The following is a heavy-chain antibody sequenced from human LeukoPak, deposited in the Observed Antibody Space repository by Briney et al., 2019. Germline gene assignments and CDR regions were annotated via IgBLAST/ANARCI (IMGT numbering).Heavy chain of an antibody. D-gene: IGHD3-9*01. J-gene: IGHJ4*02. CDR1: GFTFSNSA. Sequence: PGGSLRLSCAASGFTFSNSAMNWVRQVPGKGLEWVSSIDYDSSHIYYAASVRSRFTISRDNARNSVYLQMNSLRVEDTAVYYCARDPSRYLRVGHYGYWGQGTLVAVSS. V-gene: IGHV3-21*01. CDR2: IDYDSSHI. CDR3: ARDPSRYLRVGHYGY.